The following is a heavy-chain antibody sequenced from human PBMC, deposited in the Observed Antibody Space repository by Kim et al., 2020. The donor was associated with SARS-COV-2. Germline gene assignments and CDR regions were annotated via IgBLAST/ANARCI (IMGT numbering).Heavy chain of an antibody. D-gene: IGHD3-10*01. CDR3: ARGTKERRRFGELFRNYYYYYGMDV. V-gene: IGHV3-48*04. J-gene: IGHJ6*02. Sequence: GGSLRLSCAASGFTFSSYSMNWVRQAPGKGLEWVSYISSSSSTIYYADSVKGRFTISRDNAKNSLYLQMNSLRAEDTAVYYCARGTKERRRFGELFRNYYYYYGMDVWGQGTTVTVSS. CDR2: ISSSSSTI. CDR1: GFTFSSYS.